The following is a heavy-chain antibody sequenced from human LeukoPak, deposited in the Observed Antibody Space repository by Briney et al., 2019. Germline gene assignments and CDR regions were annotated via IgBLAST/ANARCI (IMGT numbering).Heavy chain of an antibody. D-gene: IGHD3-22*01. CDR1: GFTFSSYG. V-gene: IGHV3-30*02. CDR3: AKDHTDYYDSSGYYLFDY. Sequence: GGSLRLSCAASGFTFSSYGMHWVRQAPGKGLEWVAFIRYDGSNKYCADSVKGRFTISRDNSKNTLYLQMNSLRAEDTAVYYCAKDHTDYYDSSGYYLFDYWGQGTLVTVSS. CDR2: IRYDGSNK. J-gene: IGHJ4*02.